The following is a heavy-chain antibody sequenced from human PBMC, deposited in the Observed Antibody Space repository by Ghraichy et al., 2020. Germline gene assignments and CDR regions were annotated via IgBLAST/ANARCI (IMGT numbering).Heavy chain of an antibody. J-gene: IGHJ4*02. V-gene: IGHV1-2*02. CDR1: GYSFTAYY. CDR3: ARGDRNSYGSFDY. D-gene: IGHD5-18*01. Sequence: ASVKVSCKPSGYSFTAYYIHWVRQAPGQGLEWMGWINPKRGATSYAQKFQGRVTMTSDTSISTAYMEVSRLRSDDTAVFYCARGDRNSYGSFDYWGQGTLVTFSS. CDR2: INPKRGAT.